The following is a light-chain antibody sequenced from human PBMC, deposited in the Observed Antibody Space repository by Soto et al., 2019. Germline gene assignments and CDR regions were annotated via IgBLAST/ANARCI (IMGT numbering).Light chain of an antibody. CDR3: QHYNSYSEA. V-gene: IGKV1-5*03. CDR1: QTISSW. Sequence: DIHMTQSPATLSGSVGDRVTITCRASQTISSWLAWYQQKPGKAPKLLIYKASTLKSGVPSRFSGSGSGTEFTLTISSLQPDHFANYYCQHYNSYSEAFGQGTKVDXK. J-gene: IGKJ1*01. CDR2: KAS.